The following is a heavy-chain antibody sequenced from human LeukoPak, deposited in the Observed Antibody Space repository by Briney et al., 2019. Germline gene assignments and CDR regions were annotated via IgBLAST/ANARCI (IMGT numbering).Heavy chain of an antibody. V-gene: IGHV1-46*01. Sequence: ASVKVSCKASGYTFTSYYMHWVRQAPGQGLEWMGIINPSGGSTSYAQKFQGRVTMTRDTSTSTVYMALSSLRSEDTAVYYCARADLSGGYSYYFDYWGQGTLVTVSS. CDR1: GYTFTSYY. D-gene: IGHD3-22*01. J-gene: IGHJ4*02. CDR3: ARADLSGGYSYYFDY. CDR2: INPSGGST.